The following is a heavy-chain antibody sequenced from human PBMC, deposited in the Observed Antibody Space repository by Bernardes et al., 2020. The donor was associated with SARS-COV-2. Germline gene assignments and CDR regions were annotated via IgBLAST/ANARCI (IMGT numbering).Heavy chain of an antibody. J-gene: IGHJ6*02. V-gene: IGHV3-7*03. CDR2: ITRDGSET. Sequence: GGSLRLSCAGSGFDFSAYWMTWVRQAPGKGLEWVANITRDGSETYYVDSVKGRFTISRENAKNLVFLQMNSLRAEDTAVFYCVRSAGMDVWGQGTMVTVSS. CDR3: VRSAGMDV. CDR1: GFDFSAYW.